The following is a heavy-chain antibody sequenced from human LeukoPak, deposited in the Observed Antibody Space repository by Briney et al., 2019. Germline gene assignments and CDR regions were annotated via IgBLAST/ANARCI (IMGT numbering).Heavy chain of an antibody. CDR1: GGTFSNYA. CDR2: IIPIFGTA. V-gene: IGHV1-69*06. D-gene: IGHD3-10*01. J-gene: IGHJ4*02. CDR3: ARDDNYGSGQPDD. Sequence: SVKVSCKASGGTFSNYAISWVRQAPGQGLEWMGGIIPIFGTANYAQKFRGRVTITADKSTRTAYMELSSLRSEDTAVYYCARDDNYGSGQPDDWGQGTLVTVSS.